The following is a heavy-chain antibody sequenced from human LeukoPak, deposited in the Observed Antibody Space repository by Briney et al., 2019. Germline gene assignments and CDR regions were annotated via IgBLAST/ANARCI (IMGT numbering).Heavy chain of an antibody. V-gene: IGHV1-18*01. CDR1: GYTFTSYG. CDR3: ARSRVDTAIHHAYYYGMDV. Sequence: ASVKVSCKASGYTFTSYGISWVRQAPGQGLERMGWISAYNGNTNYAQKLQGRVTMTTDTSTSTAYMELRSLRSDDTAVYYCARSRVDTAIHHAYYYGMDVWGQGTTVTVSS. CDR2: ISAYNGNT. D-gene: IGHD5-18*01. J-gene: IGHJ6*02.